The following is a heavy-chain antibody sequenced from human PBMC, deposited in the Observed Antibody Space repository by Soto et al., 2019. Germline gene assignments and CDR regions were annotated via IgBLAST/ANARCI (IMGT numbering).Heavy chain of an antibody. CDR3: ARGIYDYYYYYYGMDV. Sequence: QVQLVQSGAEVKKPGSSVKVSCKASGGTFSSYAISWVRQAPGQGLEWMGGIIPIFGTANYAQKFQVRVTITADESTSTAYMELSSLRSEDTAVYYCARGIYDYYYYYYGMDVWGQGTTVTVSS. CDR2: IIPIFGTA. D-gene: IGHD5-12*01. J-gene: IGHJ6*02. CDR1: GGTFSSYA. V-gene: IGHV1-69*01.